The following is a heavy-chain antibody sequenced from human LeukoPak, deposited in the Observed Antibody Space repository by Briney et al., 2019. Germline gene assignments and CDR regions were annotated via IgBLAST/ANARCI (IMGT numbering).Heavy chain of an antibody. CDR1: GFTFDDYA. Sequence: GSSLRLSCAASGFTFDDYAMHWVRQAPGKGLEWVSGISWNSGSIGYADSVKGRFTISRDNAKNSLYLQMNSLRAEDTALYYCAKDKGQHSYGSYGMDVWGQGTTVTVSS. V-gene: IGHV3-9*01. J-gene: IGHJ6*02. CDR2: ISWNSGSI. D-gene: IGHD5-18*01. CDR3: AKDKGQHSYGSYGMDV.